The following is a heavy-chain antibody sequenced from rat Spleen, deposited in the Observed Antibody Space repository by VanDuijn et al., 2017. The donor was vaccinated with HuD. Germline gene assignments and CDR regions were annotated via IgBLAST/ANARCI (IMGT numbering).Heavy chain of an antibody. J-gene: IGHJ2*01. Sequence: EVQLQESGPGLVKPSQSLSLTCSVTGHSITSSYRWNWIRKFPGNRLEWMGYINSAGSTTYNPSIRSRISITTDTSKNQFFLQLNSVTTEDTATYYCARLNSGYGDYFDYWGQGVMVTVSS. CDR1: GHSITSSYR. D-gene: IGHD4-3*01. CDR3: ARLNSGYGDYFDY. CDR2: INSAGST. V-gene: IGHV3-3*01.